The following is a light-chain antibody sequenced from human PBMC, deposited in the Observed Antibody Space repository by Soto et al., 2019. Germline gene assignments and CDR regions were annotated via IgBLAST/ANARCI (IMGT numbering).Light chain of an antibody. Sequence: EIVMTQSPATLSVSPGERATLSCRASQSVTSNLAWYQQKPGQAPRLLIYGASTRATGIPAKFSGRGSGTEFTLTISSLQSEDFGIYYCQQYNNWPPLTLGGGTKVEIK. V-gene: IGKV3-15*01. J-gene: IGKJ4*01. CDR2: GAS. CDR3: QQYNNWPPLT. CDR1: QSVTSN.